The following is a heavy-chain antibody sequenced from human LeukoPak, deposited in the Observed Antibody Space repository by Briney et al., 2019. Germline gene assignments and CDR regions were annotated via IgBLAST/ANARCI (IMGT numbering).Heavy chain of an antibody. Sequence: GASVKVSCKASGYTFTSYGISWVRQAPGQGLEWMGWISAYNGNTNYAQKLQGRVTMTTDTSTSTAYMELRSLRSDDTAVYYCARDGIVVVAADNWFDPWGQGTLVTVSS. CDR3: ARDGIVVVAADNWFDP. D-gene: IGHD2-15*01. CDR2: ISAYNGNT. V-gene: IGHV1-18*01. J-gene: IGHJ5*02. CDR1: GYTFTSYG.